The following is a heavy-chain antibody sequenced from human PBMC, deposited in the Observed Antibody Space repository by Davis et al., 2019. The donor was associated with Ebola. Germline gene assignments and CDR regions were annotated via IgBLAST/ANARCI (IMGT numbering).Heavy chain of an antibody. CDR1: GYTFTSYG. J-gene: IGHJ4*02. CDR2: IIPILGIA. CDR3: ARGSSGWFDYFDY. D-gene: IGHD6-19*01. V-gene: IGHV1-69*04. Sequence: SVKVSCKASGYTFTSYGISWVRQAPGQGLEWMGRIIPILGIANYAQKFQGRVTITADKSTSTAYMELSSLRSEDTAVYYCARGSSGWFDYFDYWGQGTLVTVSS.